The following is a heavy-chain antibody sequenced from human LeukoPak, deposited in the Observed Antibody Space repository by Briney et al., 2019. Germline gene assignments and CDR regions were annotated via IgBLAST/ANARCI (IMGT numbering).Heavy chain of an antibody. D-gene: IGHD3-16*01. J-gene: IGHJ3*02. CDR1: GFTFSGPA. CDR3: FSMLSNAFDI. V-gene: IGHV3-73*01. Sequence: PGGSLRLSCAASGFTFSGPAMHWVRQASGKGLEWVGRIRSKANSYATAYAASVKGRFTISRDDSKNTAYLQMNSLKTEDTAVYYCFSMLSNAFDIWGQGTMVTVSS. CDR2: IRSKANSYAT.